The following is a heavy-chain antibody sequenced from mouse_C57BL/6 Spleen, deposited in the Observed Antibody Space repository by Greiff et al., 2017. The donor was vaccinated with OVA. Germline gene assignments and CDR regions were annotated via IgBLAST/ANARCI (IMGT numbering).Heavy chain of an antibody. CDR2: IYPGDGDT. CDR1: GYAFSSSW. J-gene: IGHJ3*01. V-gene: IGHV1-82*01. CDR3: ARSGGSSGFAY. Sequence: QVQLQQSGPELVKPGASVKISCKASGYAFSSSWMNWVKQRPGKGLEWIGRIYPGDGDTNYNGKFKGKATLTADKSSSTAYMQLSSLTSEDSAVYFCARSGGSSGFAYWGQGTLVTVSA. D-gene: IGHD1-1*01.